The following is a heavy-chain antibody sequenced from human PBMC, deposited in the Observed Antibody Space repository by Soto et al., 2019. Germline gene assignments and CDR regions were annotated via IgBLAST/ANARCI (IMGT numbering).Heavy chain of an antibody. Sequence: SVKVSCKASGGTFSSYAISWVRQAPGQGLECMGGIIPIFGTANYAQKFQGRVTITADESTSTAYMELSSLRSEDTAVYYCATDREDYYDSSGYYYGMDVWG. CDR1: GGTFSSYA. J-gene: IGHJ6*02. V-gene: IGHV1-69*13. CDR3: ATDREDYYDSSGYYYGMDV. CDR2: IIPIFGTA. D-gene: IGHD3-22*01.